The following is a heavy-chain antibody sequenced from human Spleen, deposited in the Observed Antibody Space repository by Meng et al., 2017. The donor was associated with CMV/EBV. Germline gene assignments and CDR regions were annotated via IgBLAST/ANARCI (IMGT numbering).Heavy chain of an antibody. Sequence: GESLKISCAASRFTFSSYAMHWVRQAPGKGLEWVALISYDGSKRYYADSVKGRFTISRDKSKSTLYLQMNSLRAEDTAVYYCARVGYYYYYGMDVWGQGTTVTVSS. CDR3: ARVGYYYYYGMDV. CDR1: RFTFSSYA. CDR2: ISYDGSKR. J-gene: IGHJ6*02. D-gene: IGHD3-16*01. V-gene: IGHV3-30*04.